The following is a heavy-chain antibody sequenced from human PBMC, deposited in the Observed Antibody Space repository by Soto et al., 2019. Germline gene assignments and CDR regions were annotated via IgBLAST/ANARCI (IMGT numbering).Heavy chain of an antibody. Sequence: GGSLRLSCAASGFTFSSYWMHWVRQAPGKGLVWVSRINSDGSSTSYADSVKGRFTISRDNAKNTLYLQMNSLRAEDTAVYYCATVQFLEWYYFDYWGQGTLVTVSS. D-gene: IGHD3-3*01. CDR1: GFTFSSYW. CDR3: ATVQFLEWYYFDY. V-gene: IGHV3-74*01. J-gene: IGHJ4*02. CDR2: INSDGSST.